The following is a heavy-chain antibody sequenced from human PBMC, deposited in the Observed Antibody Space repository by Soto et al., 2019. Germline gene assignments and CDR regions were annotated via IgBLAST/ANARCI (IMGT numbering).Heavy chain of an antibody. Sequence: QVQLVQSGAEVKKPGSSVKVSCKASGGTFSSYTNSWVRQAPGQRLEWMGRIIPILGIANYAQKFQGRVTITADKSTSTAYMELSSLRSEDTAVYYCASWRGYCSGGSCYPSYWGQGTLVTVSS. CDR2: IIPILGIA. CDR3: ASWRGYCSGGSCYPSY. V-gene: IGHV1-69*02. J-gene: IGHJ4*02. CDR1: GGTFSSYT. D-gene: IGHD2-15*01.